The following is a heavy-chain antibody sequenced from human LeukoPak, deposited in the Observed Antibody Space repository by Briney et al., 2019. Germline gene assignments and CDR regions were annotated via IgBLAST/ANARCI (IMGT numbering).Heavy chain of an antibody. CDR1: GVSFSGYY. CDR3: ARRTSGVVVAAMTRWFDP. CDR2: INHSGST. V-gene: IGHV4-34*01. Sequence: SETLSLTCAVYGVSFSGYYWSWIRQPPGKGLEWIGEINHSGSTNYNPSLKSRVTISVDTSKNQFSLKLSSVTAADTAVYYCARRTSGVVVAAMTRWFDPWGQGTLVTVSS. D-gene: IGHD2-15*01. J-gene: IGHJ5*02.